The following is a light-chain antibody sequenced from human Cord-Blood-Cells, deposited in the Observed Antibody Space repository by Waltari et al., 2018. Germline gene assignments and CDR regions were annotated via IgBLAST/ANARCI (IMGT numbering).Light chain of an antibody. CDR3: SSYTSSSTLV. Sequence: QSALTQPASVSGSPGQSITISCTGPSSAVGGYNYVSWYQQHPGKAPKRMIYEVSNRPSGVSNRFSGSKSGNTASLTISGLQAEDEADYYCSSYTSSSTLVFGTGTKVTVL. J-gene: IGLJ1*01. V-gene: IGLV2-14*01. CDR1: SSAVGGYNY. CDR2: EVS.